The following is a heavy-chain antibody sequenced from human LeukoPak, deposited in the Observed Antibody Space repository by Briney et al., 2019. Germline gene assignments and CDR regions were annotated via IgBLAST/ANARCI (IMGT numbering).Heavy chain of an antibody. CDR3: ARSSTVTTRYNWFDP. CDR1: GGPFSGYY. CDR2: INHSGST. V-gene: IGHV4-34*01. Sequence: SETLSLTCAVYGGPFSGYYWSWIRQPPGKGLEWIGEINHSGSTNYNPSLKSRVTISVDTSKNQFSLKLSSVTAADTAVYYCARSSTVTTRYNWFDPWGQGTLVTVSS. D-gene: IGHD4-17*01. J-gene: IGHJ5*02.